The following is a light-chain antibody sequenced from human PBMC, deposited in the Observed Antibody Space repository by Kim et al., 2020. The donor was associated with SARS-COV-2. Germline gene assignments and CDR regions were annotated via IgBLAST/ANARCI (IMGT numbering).Light chain of an antibody. CDR1: QSVSSN. V-gene: IGKV3-15*01. CDR2: GAS. CDR3: QQYNTWPPKT. J-gene: IGKJ1*01. Sequence: SPGERATLPCRASQSVSSNLAWYQQKPGQAPRLLIYGASTRATGIPARFSGSGSGTEFTLTISSLQSEDFAVYYCQQYNTWPPKTFGQGTKVDIK.